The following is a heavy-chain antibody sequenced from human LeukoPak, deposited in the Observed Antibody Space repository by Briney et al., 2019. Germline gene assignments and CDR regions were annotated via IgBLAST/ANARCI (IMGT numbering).Heavy chain of an antibody. D-gene: IGHD1-26*01. Sequence: PGGSLRLSCAAFGFILSDYNMNWVRQAPGKGLEWVSFISISGTYITYADSVKGRFTISRDNAKNSLFLQMNSLRAEDTAVYYCARDLSATARAYDYWGQGILVTVSS. V-gene: IGHV3-21*01. CDR1: GFILSDYN. CDR2: ISISGTYI. J-gene: IGHJ4*02. CDR3: ARDLSATARAYDY.